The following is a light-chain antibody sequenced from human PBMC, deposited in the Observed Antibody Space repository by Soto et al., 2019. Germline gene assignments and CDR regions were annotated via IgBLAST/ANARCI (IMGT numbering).Light chain of an antibody. CDR2: DVN. CDR3: CSYTSTATYA. Sequence: QSVLTQPASVSGSPGQSISISCTGTNSDVGSSTYVTWYQQYPDKAPTLVIFDVNNRPSGISNRFSGSKSGNTASLTISGLQAEDVADNYCCSYTSTATYAFGTGTNVAGL. J-gene: IGLJ1*01. CDR1: NSDVGSSTY. V-gene: IGLV2-14*01.